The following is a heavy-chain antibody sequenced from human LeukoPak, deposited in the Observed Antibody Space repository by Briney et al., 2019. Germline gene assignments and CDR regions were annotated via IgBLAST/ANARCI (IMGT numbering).Heavy chain of an antibody. CDR2: ISGSSSYI. CDR1: GFTFSSYS. V-gene: IGHV3-21*01. CDR3: ARAAAGTGYYYSGMDV. D-gene: IGHD6-13*01. J-gene: IGHJ6*02. Sequence: PGGSLRLSCEASGFTFSSYSMNWGRQAPGKGLEWVSAISGSSSYIYYADSVKGRFTISRDNAKNSLYLQMISLRAEDTAVYYCARAAAGTGYYYSGMDVWGQGTTVTVSS.